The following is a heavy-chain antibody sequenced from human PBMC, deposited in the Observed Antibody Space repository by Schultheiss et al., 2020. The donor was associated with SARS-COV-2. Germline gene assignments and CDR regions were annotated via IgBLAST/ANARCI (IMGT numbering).Heavy chain of an antibody. CDR1: GGSISSYY. D-gene: IGHD2-15*01. V-gene: IGHV4-34*01. CDR3: ARANGSTFDY. J-gene: IGHJ4*02. Sequence: SETLSLTCTVSGGSISSYYWSWIRQPPGKGLEWIGEINHSGSTNYNPSLKSRVTISVDTSKNQFSLKLSSVTAADTAVYYCARANGSTFDYWGQGTLVTVSS. CDR2: INHSGST.